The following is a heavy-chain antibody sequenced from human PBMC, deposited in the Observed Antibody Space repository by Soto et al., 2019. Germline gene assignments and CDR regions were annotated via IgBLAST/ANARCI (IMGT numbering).Heavy chain of an antibody. Sequence: ASVKVSCKASGYTFTSYYMHWVRQAPGQGLEWMGIINPSGGSTSYTQKFQGRVTMTRDTSTSTVYMELSSLRSEDTAVYYCARDKRGGNPNDAFDIWGQGTMVTVSS. CDR2: INPSGGST. J-gene: IGHJ3*02. V-gene: IGHV1-46*01. CDR3: ARDKRGGNPNDAFDI. CDR1: GYTFTSYY. D-gene: IGHD2-15*01.